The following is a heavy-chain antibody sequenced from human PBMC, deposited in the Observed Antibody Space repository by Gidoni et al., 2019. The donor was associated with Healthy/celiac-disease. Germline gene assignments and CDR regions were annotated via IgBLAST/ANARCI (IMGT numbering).Heavy chain of an antibody. CDR1: GFTFSSYA. J-gene: IGHJ4*02. CDR2: ISGSGGST. D-gene: IGHD3-3*01. CDR3: AKARFWSGYYMDY. V-gene: IGHV3-23*01. Sequence: EVQLLESGGGLVQPGGSLRLSCAASGFTFSSYAMSWVRPAPGKGLEWVSAISGSGGSTYYADSVKGRFTISRDNSKNTLYLQMNSLRAEDTAVYYCAKARFWSGYYMDYWGQGTLVTVSS.